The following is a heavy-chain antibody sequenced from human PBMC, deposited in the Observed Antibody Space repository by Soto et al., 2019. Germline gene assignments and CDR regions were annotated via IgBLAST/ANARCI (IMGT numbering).Heavy chain of an antibody. CDR1: GYSFTNSW. CDR3: ARLDRSRFLWLRYGMDV. D-gene: IGHD3-10*01. J-gene: IGHJ6*02. CDR2: IYPGDSDT. Sequence: GESLKISCKASGYSFTNSWIGWVRQMPGKGLEWMGIIYPGDSDTRYSPSFQGQVTISADKSISTAYLQWSSLKASDTAMYYCARLDRSRFLWLRYGMDVWGQRTTVTVSS. V-gene: IGHV5-51*01.